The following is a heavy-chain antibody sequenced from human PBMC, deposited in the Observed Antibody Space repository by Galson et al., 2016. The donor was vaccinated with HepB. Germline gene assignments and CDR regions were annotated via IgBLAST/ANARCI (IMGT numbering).Heavy chain of an antibody. CDR2: LFGHGYGT. V-gene: IGHV3-23*01. CDR1: GFTFSSFA. CDR3: AKNEGWEVQNYNLDH. Sequence: SLRLSCAASGFTFSSFAMSWVRQAPGKGLQWVSTLFGHGYGTYYADSVKGRFTISRDNSKNTVYLQMNSLRPDDTAVYYCAKNEGWEVQNYNLDHWGQGTLVTVSS. J-gene: IGHJ4*02. D-gene: IGHD1-1*01.